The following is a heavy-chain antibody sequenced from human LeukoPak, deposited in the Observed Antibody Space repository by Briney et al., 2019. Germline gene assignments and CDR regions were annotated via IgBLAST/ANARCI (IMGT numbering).Heavy chain of an antibody. Sequence: PGGSLRLPCAASGFTFSSYEMNWVRQAPGKGLEWVSYISSSGSTIYYADSVKGRFTISRDNAKNSLYLQMNSLRAEDTAVYYCASGSFAYFDYWGQGTLVTVSS. CDR3: ASGSFAYFDY. D-gene: IGHD1-26*01. V-gene: IGHV3-48*03. CDR2: ISSSGSTI. CDR1: GFTFSSYE. J-gene: IGHJ4*02.